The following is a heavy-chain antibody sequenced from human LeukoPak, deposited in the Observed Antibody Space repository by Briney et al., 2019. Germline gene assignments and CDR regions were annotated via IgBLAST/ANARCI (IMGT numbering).Heavy chain of an antibody. Sequence: SETLSLTCTVSGYSISSGYYWGWIRQPPGKGLEWIGSIYHSGSTNYNPSLKSRVTMSVDTSKNQFSLKLSSVTAADTAVYYCARDQYYYGSGLYWFDPWGQGTLVTVSS. CDR3: ARDQYYYGSGLYWFDP. V-gene: IGHV4-38-2*02. D-gene: IGHD3-10*01. J-gene: IGHJ5*02. CDR2: IYHSGST. CDR1: GYSISSGYY.